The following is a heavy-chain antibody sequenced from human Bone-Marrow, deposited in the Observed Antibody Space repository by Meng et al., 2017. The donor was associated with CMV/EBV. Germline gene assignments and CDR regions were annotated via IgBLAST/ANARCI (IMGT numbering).Heavy chain of an antibody. Sequence: GESLKISCAASGFTFSTYEMNWVRQAPGKGLEWVADIRKDAGEIYYLDSVKGRFTISRDNAKNSLYLQMNSLRAEDTAVYYCAREDVIPVAPFDYWGQGTLVTVSS. CDR3: AREDVIPVAPFDY. CDR1: GFTFSTYE. CDR2: IRKDAGEI. D-gene: IGHD2-2*01. V-gene: IGHV3-7*01. J-gene: IGHJ4*02.